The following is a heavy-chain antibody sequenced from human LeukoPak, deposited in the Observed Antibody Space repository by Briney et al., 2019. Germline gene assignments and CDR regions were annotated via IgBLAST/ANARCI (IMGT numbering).Heavy chain of an antibody. CDR1: GYTFTSYD. D-gene: IGHD3-3*01. CDR3: ARGGVTYYDFWSGYYGSEYNWFDP. V-gene: IGHV1-8*03. CDR2: MNPNSGNT. Sequence: GASVKVSRKASGYTFTSYDINWVRQAAGQGLEWMGWMNPNSGNTGYAQKFQGRVTITRNASISTAYMELSSLRSEDTAVYYCARGGVTYYDFWSGYYGSEYNWFDPWGQGTLVTVSS. J-gene: IGHJ5*02.